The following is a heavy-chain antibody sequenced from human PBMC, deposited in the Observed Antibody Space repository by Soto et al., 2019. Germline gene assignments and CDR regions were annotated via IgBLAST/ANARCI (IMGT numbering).Heavy chain of an antibody. D-gene: IGHD2-15*01. CDR3: TRDQCSGGSCSAYVSAFDI. CDR2: IRSKAYGGTT. V-gene: IGHV3-49*03. Sequence: GGSLRLSCTASGFTFGDYAMSWFRQAPGKGLEWVGFIRSKAYGGTTEYAASVKGRFTISRDDSKSIAYLQMNSLKTEDTAVYYCTRDQCSGGSCSAYVSAFDIWGQGTMVTVSS. J-gene: IGHJ3*02. CDR1: GFTFGDYA.